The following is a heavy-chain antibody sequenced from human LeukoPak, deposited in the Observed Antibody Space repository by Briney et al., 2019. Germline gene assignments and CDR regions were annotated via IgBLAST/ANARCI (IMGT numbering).Heavy chain of an antibody. D-gene: IGHD2-2*01. J-gene: IGHJ4*02. CDR2: IYHSESA. Sequence: SETLSLTCAVYGGSFSGYYWSWIRQPPGKGLEWIGEIYHSESANYNPSLKSRVTISVDTSKNQFSLKLSSVTAADTAVYYCARGGARYCSSTSCPLLDYWGQGTLVTVYS. CDR1: GGSFSGYY. V-gene: IGHV4-34*01. CDR3: ARGGARYCSSTSCPLLDY.